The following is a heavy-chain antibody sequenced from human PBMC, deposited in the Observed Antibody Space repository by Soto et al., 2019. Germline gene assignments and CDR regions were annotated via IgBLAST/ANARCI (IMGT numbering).Heavy chain of an antibody. CDR3: AFRAVAGMGTVFDY. Sequence: SETLSLTCAVYGGSFSGYYWSWIRQPPGKGLEWIGEINHSGSTNYNPSLKSRVTISVDTSKNQFSLKLSSVTAADTAVYYCAFRAVAGMGTVFDYWGQGTLVTVSS. CDR1: GGSFSGYY. V-gene: IGHV4-34*01. D-gene: IGHD6-19*01. CDR2: INHSGST. J-gene: IGHJ4*02.